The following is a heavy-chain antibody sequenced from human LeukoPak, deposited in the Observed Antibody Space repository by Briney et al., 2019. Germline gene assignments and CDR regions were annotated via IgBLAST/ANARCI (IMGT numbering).Heavy chain of an antibody. J-gene: IGHJ4*02. V-gene: IGHV3-23*01. CDR1: GFTFSSYG. CDR3: AQDLAWGAFDH. D-gene: IGHD7-27*01. CDR2: ISPSGGGT. Sequence: GGSLRLSCAASGFTFSSYGMHWVRQAPGKGPEWVSGISPSGGGTYYADSVKGRFTISRDDSKNTLSLQMNSLRVEDTAVYYCAQDLAWGAFDHWGQGTLVTVSS.